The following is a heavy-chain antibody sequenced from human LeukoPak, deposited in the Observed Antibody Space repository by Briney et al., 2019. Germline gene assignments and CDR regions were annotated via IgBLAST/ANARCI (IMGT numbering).Heavy chain of an antibody. CDR1: GGSISSYY. CDR3: ARIRNYYDSSGYYFDAFDI. CDR2: IYYSGST. J-gene: IGHJ3*02. V-gene: IGHV4-59*08. Sequence: MSSETLSLTCTVSGGSISSYYWSWIRQPPGKGLEWIGYIYYSGSTNYNPSLKSRVTISVDTSKNQFSLKLSSVTAADTAVYYCARIRNYYDSSGYYFDAFDIWGQGTVVTVSS. D-gene: IGHD3-22*01.